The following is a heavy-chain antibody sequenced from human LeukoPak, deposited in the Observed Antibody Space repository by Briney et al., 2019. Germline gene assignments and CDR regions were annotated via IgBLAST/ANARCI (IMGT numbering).Heavy chain of an antibody. J-gene: IGHJ4*02. CDR3: ARGPRISADGSYYFDY. Sequence: GGSLRLSCAASGVSFKDYYWSWIRQVPGEGPEWISYINVNGGSMQYADSVKGRFSILRDNPKNSLSLAMNSLRAEDTAVYYCARGPRISADGSYYFDYWGQGTLVTVSS. D-gene: IGHD6-13*01. V-gene: IGHV3-11*01. CDR2: INVNGGSM. CDR1: GVSFKDYY.